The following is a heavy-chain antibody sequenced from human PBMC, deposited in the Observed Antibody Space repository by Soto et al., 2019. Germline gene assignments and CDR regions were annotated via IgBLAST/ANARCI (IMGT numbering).Heavy chain of an antibody. J-gene: IGHJ4*02. Sequence: QITLKESGPTLVKPTQTLTVTCTFSGFSLSTIGVGVGWIRQPPGKALEWLALIYWDDDKRYSPFLKSRLTSTKDNSKNQVVLTMTNMYHVDTATYYCAHRHDYNYLDSWGQGTLVIVSS. CDR1: GFSLSTIGVG. V-gene: IGHV2-5*02. CDR2: IYWDDDK. D-gene: IGHD4-4*01. CDR3: AHRHDYNYLDS.